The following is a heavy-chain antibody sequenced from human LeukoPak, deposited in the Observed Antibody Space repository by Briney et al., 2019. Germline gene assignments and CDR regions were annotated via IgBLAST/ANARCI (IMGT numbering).Heavy chain of an antibody. V-gene: IGHV4-34*01. CDR1: GGSFSGYY. CDR3: ARGRSNEQLVFTEYYYYGMDV. CDR2: INHSGST. J-gene: IGHJ6*02. Sequence: SETLSLTCAVYGGSFSGYYWSWIRQPPGKGLEWIGEINHSGSTNYNPSLKSRVTISVDTSKNKFSLKLSSVTAADTAVYYCARGRSNEQLVFTEYYYYGMDVWGQGTTVTVSS. D-gene: IGHD6-13*01.